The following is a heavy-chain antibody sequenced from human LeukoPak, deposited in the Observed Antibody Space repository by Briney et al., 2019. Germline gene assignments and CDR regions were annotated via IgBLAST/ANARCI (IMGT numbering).Heavy chain of an antibody. CDR2: ISGSGGST. V-gene: IGHV3-23*01. Sequence: PGGSLRLSCAASGFTFSSYAMSWGRQAPGRGLEWVSAISGSGGSTYYADSVKGRFTISRDNSKNTLYLQMNSLRAEDTAVYYCAKDQELRITMIVVVVGAFDIWGQGTMVTVSS. CDR1: GFTFSSYA. J-gene: IGHJ3*02. CDR3: AKDQELRITMIVVVVGAFDI. D-gene: IGHD3-22*01.